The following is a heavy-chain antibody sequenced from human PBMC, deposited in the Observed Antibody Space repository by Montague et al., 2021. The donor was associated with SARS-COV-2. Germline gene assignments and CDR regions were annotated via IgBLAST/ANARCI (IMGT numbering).Heavy chain of an antibody. J-gene: IGHJ4*02. CDR2: IYYSGST. Sequence: TLSLTCTVSGGSISSGGYYWGWIRQHPGKGLEWIGYIYYSGSTYYNPSLKSRVTISVDTSKNQFSLKLSSVTAADTAVYYCARVQRITIFGVVTYFDYWGQGTLVTVSS. D-gene: IGHD3-3*01. CDR1: GGSISSGGYY. V-gene: IGHV4-31*03. CDR3: ARVQRITIFGVVTYFDY.